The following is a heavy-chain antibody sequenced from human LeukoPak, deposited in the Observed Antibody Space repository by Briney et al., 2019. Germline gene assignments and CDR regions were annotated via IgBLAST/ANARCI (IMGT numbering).Heavy chain of an antibody. V-gene: IGHV4-4*07. CDR1: GGSISSYY. D-gene: IGHD3-16*02. CDR3: ARENLRLGELSFDH. Sequence: SETLSLTCTVSGGSISSYYWSWIRQPAGKRLEWIGRIYTSGSTNYNPSLKSRVTMSVDTSKNQFSLKLSSVTAADTAVYYCARENLRLGELSFDHWGQGTLVTVSS. CDR2: IYTSGST. J-gene: IGHJ4*02.